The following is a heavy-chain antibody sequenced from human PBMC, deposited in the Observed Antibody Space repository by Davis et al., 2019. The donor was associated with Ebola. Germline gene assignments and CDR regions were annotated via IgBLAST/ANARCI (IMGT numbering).Heavy chain of an antibody. V-gene: IGHV3-73*01. CDR3: ARDRQWLASSHFDY. Sequence: GESLKISCAASGFIFSGSAMHWVRQASGNGLEWVGRIRSKANSYATAYAASVKGRFTISRDDSKNTAYLQMNSLKTEDTAVYYCARDRQWLASSHFDYWGQGTLVTVSS. CDR1: GFIFSGSA. J-gene: IGHJ4*02. CDR2: IRSKANSYAT. D-gene: IGHD6-19*01.